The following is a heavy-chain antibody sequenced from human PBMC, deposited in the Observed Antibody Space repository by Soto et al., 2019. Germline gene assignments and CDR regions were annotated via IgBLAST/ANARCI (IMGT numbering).Heavy chain of an antibody. Sequence: QVQLVQSGSEVKKPGSSVKVSCKASGGTFSIYTISWVRQAPGQGLEWMGRVIPIFDVTSYAQRFQGRVTITADKSKTTAYVEVSSLRSEDTAVYYCARDRDNSNWPNFDYWGQGTLVTVSS. V-gene: IGHV1-69*02. CDR2: VIPIFDVT. D-gene: IGHD6-13*01. CDR1: GGTFSIYT. CDR3: ARDRDNSNWPNFDY. J-gene: IGHJ4*02.